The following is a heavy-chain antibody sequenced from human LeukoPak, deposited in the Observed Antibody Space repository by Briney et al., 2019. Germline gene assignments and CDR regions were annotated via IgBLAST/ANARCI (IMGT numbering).Heavy chain of an antibody. Sequence: GGSLEISCKGSGYSFTSYWIGWVRQLPGKGLEWMGIIYPGDSDTRYSPSFQGQVTISADKSISTAYLQWSSLKASDTAMYYCARSGYSYGPVPYYYYYYMDVWGKGTTVTISS. D-gene: IGHD5-18*01. CDR3: ARSGYSYGPVPYYYYYYMDV. J-gene: IGHJ6*03. CDR1: GYSFTSYW. V-gene: IGHV5-51*01. CDR2: IYPGDSDT.